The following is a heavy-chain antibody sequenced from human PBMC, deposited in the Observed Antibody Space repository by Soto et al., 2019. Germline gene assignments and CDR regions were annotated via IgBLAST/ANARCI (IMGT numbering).Heavy chain of an antibody. Sequence: QVTLKESGPVLVKPTETLTLTCTVSGFSLSNTSMGVSWIRQPPGKALEWLAHIFSTDEKSYSTSLKSRLTISKDTSKSQVVLSITTMDPVDTATYYGKRIEKDSATYTWGQGTLVTVSS. CDR3: KRIEKDSATYT. D-gene: IGHD3-10*01. CDR1: GFSLSNTSMG. V-gene: IGHV2-26*01. CDR2: IFSTDEK. J-gene: IGHJ5*02.